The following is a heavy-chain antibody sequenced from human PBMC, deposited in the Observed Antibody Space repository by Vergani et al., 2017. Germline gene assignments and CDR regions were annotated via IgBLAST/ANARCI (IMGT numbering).Heavy chain of an antibody. CDR1: GGSISSSSYY. Sequence: QLQLQESGPGLVKPSETLSLTCTVSGGSISSSSYYWSWIRQPPGKGLEWIGYIYYSGSTNYNPSLKSRVTISVDTSKNQFSLKLSSVTAADTAVYYCARFDGSDYDIWTGSIPYPLRYQRGCCAFDIWGQGTMVTVSS. CDR2: IYYSGST. D-gene: IGHD3-9*01. J-gene: IGHJ3*02. V-gene: IGHV4-61*01. CDR3: ARFDGSDYDIWTGSIPYPLRYQRGCCAFDI.